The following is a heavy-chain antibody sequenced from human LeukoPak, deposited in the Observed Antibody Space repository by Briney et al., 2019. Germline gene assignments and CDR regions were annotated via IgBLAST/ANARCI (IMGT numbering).Heavy chain of an antibody. J-gene: IGHJ4*02. CDR2: ISGSGGST. V-gene: IGHV3-23*01. CDR1: RFTFSDYA. Sequence: GGSLRLSCAASRFTFSDYAMSWVRLAPGKGLEWVSSISGSGGSTYYADSVKGRFTISRDNSKSTLYLQMNSLRAEDTAVYYCANDPNCSGGSCSDYWGQGTLVTVSS. D-gene: IGHD2-15*01. CDR3: ANDPNCSGGSCSDY.